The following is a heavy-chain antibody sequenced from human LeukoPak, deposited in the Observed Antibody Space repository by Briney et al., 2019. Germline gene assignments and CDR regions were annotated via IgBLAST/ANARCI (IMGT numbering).Heavy chain of an antibody. CDR1: GFTVSSNY. CDR2: IYYSGST. V-gene: IGHV4-59*02. CDR3: ARVGSSSWAHGY. J-gene: IGHJ4*02. D-gene: IGHD6-13*01. Sequence: GSLRLSCAASGFTVSSNYMSWVRQAPGKGLEWIGYIYYSGSTNYNPSLKSRVTISVDTSKNQFSLKLSSVTAADTAVYYCARVGSSSWAHGYWGQGTLVTVSS.